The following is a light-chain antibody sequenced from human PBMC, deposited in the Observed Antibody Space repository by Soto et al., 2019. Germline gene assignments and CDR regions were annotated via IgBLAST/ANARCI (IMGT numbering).Light chain of an antibody. CDR1: SSDVGNYNY. V-gene: IGLV2-11*01. CDR3: CSYAGSFTVV. Sequence: QSALTQPRSVSGSPGQSVTISCTGTSSDVGNYNYVSWYQQHPGKAPKLMIYDVNKRPSWVPDRFSGSKSGNTASLTISGLHAEDEADYYCCSYAGSFTVVFGGGTKLTVL. J-gene: IGLJ2*01. CDR2: DVN.